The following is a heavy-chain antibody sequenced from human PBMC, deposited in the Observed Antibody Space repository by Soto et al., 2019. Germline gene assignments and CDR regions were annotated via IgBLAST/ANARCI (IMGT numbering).Heavy chain of an antibody. J-gene: IGHJ4*02. Sequence: HPGGSLRLSCAASGFTFSSYGMHWVRQAPGKGLEWVAVISYDGSNKYYADSVKGRFTISRDNSKNTLYLQMNSLRAEDTAVYYCAKGLSVDDFWSGPDYWGQGTLVTVSS. CDR3: AKGLSVDDFWSGPDY. CDR1: GFTFSSYG. CDR2: ISYDGSNK. D-gene: IGHD3-3*01. V-gene: IGHV3-30*18.